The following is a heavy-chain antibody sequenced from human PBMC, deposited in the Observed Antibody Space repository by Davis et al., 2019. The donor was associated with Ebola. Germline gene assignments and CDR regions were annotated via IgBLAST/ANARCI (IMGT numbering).Heavy chain of an antibody. CDR2: IYPGDSDT. D-gene: IGHD2-2*01. CDR3: ARQIGYCSSTSCSYYYYGMDV. CDR1: GYSFTSYW. Sequence: PGGSLRLSCKGSGYSFTSYWIGWVRQMPGKGLEWMGFIYPGDSDTRYSPSFQGQVTISADKSISTAYLQWSSLKASDTAMYYCARQIGYCSSTSCSYYYYGMDVWGQGTTVTVSS. J-gene: IGHJ6*02. V-gene: IGHV5-51*01.